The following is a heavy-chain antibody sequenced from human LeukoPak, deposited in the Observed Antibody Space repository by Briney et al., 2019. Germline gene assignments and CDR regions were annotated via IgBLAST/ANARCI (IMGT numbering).Heavy chain of an antibody. J-gene: IGHJ5*02. V-gene: IGHV3-53*01. CDR3: ARRAQEGATYWFDP. CDR1: GFTFSSYA. CDR2: IYSGGST. Sequence: PGGSLRLTCAASGFTFSSYAMSWVRQAPGKGLEWVSVIYSGGSTYYADSVKGRFTISRDNSKNTLYLQMNSLRAEDTAVYYCARRAQEGATYWFDPWGQGTLVTVSS. D-gene: IGHD1-26*01.